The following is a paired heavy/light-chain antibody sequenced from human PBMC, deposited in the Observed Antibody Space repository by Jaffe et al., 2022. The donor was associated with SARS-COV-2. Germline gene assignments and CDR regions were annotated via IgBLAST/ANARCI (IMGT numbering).Heavy chain of an antibody. CDR2: IYPGDSDT. D-gene: IGHD1-1*01. V-gene: IGHV5-51*01. Sequence: EVQLVQSGAEVKKAGESLKISCKGSGYSFTRYWIGWVRQMSGKGLEWMGIIYPGDSDTRYSPSFQGQVTISADKSINTAFLQWSSLKASDTAMYYCARLNTIYNYYGMDVWGQGTTVTVSS. CDR3: ARLNTIYNYYGMDV. CDR1: GYSFTRYW. J-gene: IGHJ6*02.
Light chain of an antibody. CDR3: QSADTSGSSWE. CDR2: KDS. CDR1: ALPKQH. Sequence: SYELTQPPSVSVSPGQTARITCSADALPKQHAYWYQQKPGQAPVMVIYKDSERPSGIPERFSGSSSGTTVTLTIGGVQAEDEADYYCQSADTSGSSWEFGGGTKLTVL. V-gene: IGLV3-25*03. J-gene: IGLJ3*02.